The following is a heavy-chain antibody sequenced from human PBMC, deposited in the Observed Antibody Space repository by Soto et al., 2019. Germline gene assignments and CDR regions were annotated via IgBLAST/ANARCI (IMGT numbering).Heavy chain of an antibody. J-gene: IGHJ4*02. Sequence: ETLPLTSALSGVRISTYYWSWIRQPPGKGLEWIGYNYHSGTNNYNPSLKSRVTISVDTSKNQFSPRLTSVTAADTAIYYCVREAYIGYGHAIDYWGQGTLVTVSS. V-gene: IGHV4-59*01. CDR2: NYHSGTN. D-gene: IGHD5-12*01. CDR3: VREAYIGYGHAIDY. CDR1: GVRISTYY.